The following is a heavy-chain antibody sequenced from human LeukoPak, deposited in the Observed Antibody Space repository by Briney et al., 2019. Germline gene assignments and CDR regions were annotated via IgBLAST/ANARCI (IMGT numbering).Heavy chain of an antibody. CDR2: ISAYNGNT. V-gene: IGHV1-18*01. Sequence: ASVKVSCKASGYTFTSYGISWVRQAPGQGLERMGWISAYNGNTNYAQKLQGRVTMTTDTSTSTAYMELRSLRSDDTAVYYCARDSPYDSSGYGVDYWGQGTLVTVSS. D-gene: IGHD3-22*01. CDR3: ARDSPYDSSGYGVDY. J-gene: IGHJ4*02. CDR1: GYTFTSYG.